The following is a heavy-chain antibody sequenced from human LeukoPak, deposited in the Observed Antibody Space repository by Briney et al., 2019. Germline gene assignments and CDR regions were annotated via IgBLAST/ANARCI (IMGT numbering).Heavy chain of an antibody. CDR2: INSKSGDR. CDR1: GYTFTGHY. V-gene: IGHV1-2*02. D-gene: IGHD1-14*01. J-gene: IGHJ4*02. CDR3: AREGWDRTDTAELDH. Sequence: ASVKVSCKASGYTFTGHYMHWARQAHGQGLEWMGWINSKSGDRNSAQKFQGRVTMTRDTSISTVYMELSRLRPDDTAVYYCAREGWDRTDTAELDHWGQGTLVTVSS.